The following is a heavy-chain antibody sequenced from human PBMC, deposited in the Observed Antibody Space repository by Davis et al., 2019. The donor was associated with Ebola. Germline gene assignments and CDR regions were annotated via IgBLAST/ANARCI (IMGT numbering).Heavy chain of an antibody. CDR3: AKDRKRLLYYYAMDV. Sequence: SCAASGFTFSNYGMHWVRQAPGKGLEWVALISYDGSDKYHADSVKGRFTISRDNSKNTLYMQMNSLRAEDTAVYYCAKDRKRLLYYYAMDVWGPGTTVTVSS. CDR2: ISYDGSDK. CDR1: GFTFSNYG. J-gene: IGHJ6*02. V-gene: IGHV3-30*18. D-gene: IGHD4/OR15-4a*01.